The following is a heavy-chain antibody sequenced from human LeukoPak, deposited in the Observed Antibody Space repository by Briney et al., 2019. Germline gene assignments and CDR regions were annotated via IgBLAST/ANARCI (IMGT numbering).Heavy chain of an antibody. CDR1: GFTFSNYC. CDR3: VRDFRSADY. CDR2: ICPDGTVT. J-gene: IGHJ4*02. Sequence: GGSLRVSCAASGFTFSNYCMHWVRQIPGKGLVWVSRICPDGTVTNYADSVKDRFTISRDNAKNMVFLQMNSLRADDTAVYYCVRDFRSADYWGQGILVTVSS. V-gene: IGHV3-74*01.